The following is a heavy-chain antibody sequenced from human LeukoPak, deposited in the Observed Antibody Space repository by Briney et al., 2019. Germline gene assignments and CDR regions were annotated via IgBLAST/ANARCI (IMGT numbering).Heavy chain of an antibody. CDR2: INPNSGGT. CDR1: GYTFTCYY. V-gene: IGHV1-2*06. CDR3: ARDQDITIFGVVITTYYYYGMDV. D-gene: IGHD3-3*01. Sequence: ASVKVSCKASGYTFTCYYMHWVRQAPGQGLEWMGRINPNSGGTNYAQKFQGRVTMTRDTSISTAYMELSRLRSDDTAVYYCARDQDITIFGVVITTYYYYGMDVWGQGTAVTVSS. J-gene: IGHJ6*02.